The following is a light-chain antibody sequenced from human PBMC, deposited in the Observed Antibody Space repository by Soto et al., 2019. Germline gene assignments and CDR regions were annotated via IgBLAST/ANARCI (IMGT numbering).Light chain of an antibody. Sequence: EIVLTQSPGTLSLSPGERATLSCRASQSVSSSYLAWYQQKPGQAPRLLIYGASSRATGIPDRFSGSGSGTDFTLTISRLEPEDFAVYYCQQYGKAFGQGTGGYQ. CDR1: QSVSSSY. V-gene: IGKV3-20*01. CDR3: QQYGKA. CDR2: GAS. J-gene: IGKJ1*01.